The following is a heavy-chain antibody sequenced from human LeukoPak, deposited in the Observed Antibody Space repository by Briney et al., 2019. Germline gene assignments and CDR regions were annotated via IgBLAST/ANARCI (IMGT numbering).Heavy chain of an antibody. Sequence: ASVKVSCKASGYTFTSYGISWVRQAPGQGLEWMGWISAYNSNTNYAQKLQGRVTMTTDTSTSTAYMELRSLRSDDTAVYYCARAGTYYDFWSGSTEYNWFDPWGQGTLVTVSS. V-gene: IGHV1-18*01. J-gene: IGHJ5*02. CDR3: ARAGTYYDFWSGSTEYNWFDP. CDR1: GYTFTSYG. D-gene: IGHD3-3*01. CDR2: ISAYNSNT.